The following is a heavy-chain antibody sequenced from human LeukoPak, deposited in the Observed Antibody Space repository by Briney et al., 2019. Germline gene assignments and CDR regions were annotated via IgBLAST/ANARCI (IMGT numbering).Heavy chain of an antibody. D-gene: IGHD2-8*02. CDR2: IKQDGSEK. CDR3: VRIVGGSYWYYFEY. CDR1: GFTFSVYW. V-gene: IGHV3-7*01. Sequence: AGGSLRLSCAASGFTFSVYWMSWVRQAPGKGLEWVANIKQDGSEKYYVDSVKGRFTISRDNAKKSLYLQVNSLRAEDTAVYYCVRIVGGSYWYYFEYWGQGTLVTVSS. J-gene: IGHJ4*02.